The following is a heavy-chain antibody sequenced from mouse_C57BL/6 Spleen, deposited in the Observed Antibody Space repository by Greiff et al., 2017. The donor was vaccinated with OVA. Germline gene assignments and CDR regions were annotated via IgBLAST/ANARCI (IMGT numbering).Heavy chain of an antibody. CDR1: GYTFTDYE. CDR3: TRVWVAWFAY. CDR2: IDPETGGT. J-gene: IGHJ3*01. V-gene: IGHV1-15*01. Sequence: QVQLQQSGAELVRPGASVTLSCKASGYTFTDYEMHWVKQTPVHGLEWIGAIDPETGGTAYNQKFKGKAILTADKSSSTAYMEIRSLTSEDSAVYYCTRVWVAWFAYWGQGTLVTVSA.